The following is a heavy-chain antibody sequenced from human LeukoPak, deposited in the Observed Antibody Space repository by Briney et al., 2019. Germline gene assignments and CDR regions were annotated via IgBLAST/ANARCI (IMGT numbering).Heavy chain of an antibody. CDR3: ARLGILGYCSSTSRYHY. V-gene: IGHV4-39*07. CDR2: IYYSGST. CDR1: GGSISSSSYY. Sequence: SETLSLTCTVSGGSISSSSYYWGWIRQPPGKGLEWIGSIYYSGSTYYNPSLKSRVTISVDTSKNQFSLKLSSVTAADTAVYYCARLGILGYCSSTSRYHYWGQGTLVTVSS. J-gene: IGHJ4*02. D-gene: IGHD2-2*01.